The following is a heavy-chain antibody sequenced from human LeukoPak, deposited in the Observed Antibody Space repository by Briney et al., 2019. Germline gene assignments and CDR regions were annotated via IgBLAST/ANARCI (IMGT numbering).Heavy chain of an antibody. J-gene: IGHJ4*02. CDR2: ISGSGGSP. V-gene: IGHV3-23*01. CDR3: AKFAKGRYDYVWGSYSQPHQIDY. CDR1: GFTFSSFW. D-gene: IGHD3-16*01. Sequence: PGGSLRLSCAGSGFTFSSFWMDWVRQAPGKGLEWVSAISGSGGSPYYGDSVKGRFTISRDDFKNTLYLQMNSLRAEETAVYYCAKFAKGRYDYVWGSYSQPHQIDYWGQGTLVTVSS.